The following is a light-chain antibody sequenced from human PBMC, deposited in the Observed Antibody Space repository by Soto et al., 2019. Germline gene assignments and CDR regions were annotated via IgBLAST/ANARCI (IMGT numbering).Light chain of an antibody. CDR3: SSYAGSNWYV. Sequence: QSALTQPPSASGSPGQSVTISCTGTNSDVGGYNYVSWYQQYPGKAPKLIIYEVNERPSGVPDRFSGSKSGNTASLTVSGLQTGDEADYYCSSYAGSNWYVFGTGTKVTVL. J-gene: IGLJ1*01. CDR2: EVN. CDR1: NSDVGGYNY. V-gene: IGLV2-8*01.